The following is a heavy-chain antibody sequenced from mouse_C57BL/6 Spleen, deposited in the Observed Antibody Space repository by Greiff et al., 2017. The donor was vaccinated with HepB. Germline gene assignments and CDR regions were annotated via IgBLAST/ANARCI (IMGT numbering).Heavy chain of an antibody. CDR3: AGYDDYYAMDY. V-gene: IGHV1-76*01. J-gene: IGHJ4*01. Sequence: QVQLQQSGAELVRPGASVKLSCKASGYTFTDYYIHWVKQRPGQGLEWIARIYPGSGNTYYNEKFKGKATLTAEKSSSTAYMQLSSLTSEDSAVYFCAGYDDYYAMDYWGQGTSVTVSS. CDR2: IYPGSGNT. CDR1: GYTFTDYY. D-gene: IGHD2-2*01.